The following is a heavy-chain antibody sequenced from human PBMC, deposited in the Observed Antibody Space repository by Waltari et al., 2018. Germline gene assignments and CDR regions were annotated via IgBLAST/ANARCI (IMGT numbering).Heavy chain of an antibody. CDR1: GRSINGYY. CDR3: ARFIRLQLDWFDP. D-gene: IGHD4-4*01. V-gene: IGHV4-59*08. CDR2: IYYSGST. J-gene: IGHJ5*02. Sequence: QVQLQESGPGVVKPSETLSLTCTVSGRSINGYYWTWIRQPPGKGLERIGYIYYSGSTNYNPSLKSRVAMSLDTSKNQFSLKLSSVTAADTAVYYCARFIRLQLDWFDPWGQGALVTVSS.